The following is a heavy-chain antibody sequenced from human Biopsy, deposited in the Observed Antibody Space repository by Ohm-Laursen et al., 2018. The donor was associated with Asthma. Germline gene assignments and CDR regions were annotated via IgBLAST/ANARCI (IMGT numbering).Heavy chain of an antibody. Sequence: SVKVSCNASGYTFTDYYMHWVRQAPGQGLEWMGWINPNTGVTIYAQKFQGWVTMTRDTSISTAYMELSRLRSNDTAVYYCAKDRALCTTAACYKSKFSPNYAMDVWGQGTTVTVSS. CDR1: GYTFTDYY. CDR2: INPNTGVT. D-gene: IGHD2-2*02. CDR3: AKDRALCTTAACYKSKFSPNYAMDV. J-gene: IGHJ6*02. V-gene: IGHV1-2*04.